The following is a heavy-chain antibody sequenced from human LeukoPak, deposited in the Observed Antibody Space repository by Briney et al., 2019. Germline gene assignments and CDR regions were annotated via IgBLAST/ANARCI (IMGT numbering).Heavy chain of an antibody. CDR1: GYTFTGYY. D-gene: IGHD6-6*01. V-gene: IGHV1-2*04. J-gene: IGHJ4*02. Sequence: ASVKVSCKASGYTFTGYYMHWVRQAPGQGLEWMGWINPNSGGTNYAQMFQGWVTMTRDTSISTAYMELSRLRSDDTAVYYCAREGPYSDSSRSRFDYWGQGTLVTVSS. CDR3: AREGPYSDSSRSRFDY. CDR2: INPNSGGT.